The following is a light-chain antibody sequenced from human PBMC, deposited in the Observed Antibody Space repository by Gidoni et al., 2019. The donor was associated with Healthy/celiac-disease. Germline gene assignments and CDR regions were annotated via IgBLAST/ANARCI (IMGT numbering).Light chain of an antibody. V-gene: IGKV3-11*01. Sequence: VLTQSPATLSLSPGERATLSCRASQSVSSYLAWYQQKPGQAPRLLIYDASNRATGIPARFSGSGSGTDFTLTISSLEPEDFAVYYCQQRSNWPRTFGQGTKVEIK. CDR1: QSVSSY. CDR3: QQRSNWPRT. CDR2: DAS. J-gene: IGKJ1*01.